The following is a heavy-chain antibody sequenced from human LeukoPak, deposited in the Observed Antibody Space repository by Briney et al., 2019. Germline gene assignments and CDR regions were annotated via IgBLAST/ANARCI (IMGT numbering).Heavy chain of an antibody. D-gene: IGHD2-2*01. CDR3: ASLPRSTSWNYYYMDV. Sequence: ASETLSLTCTVSGGSISSYYWSWIRQPAGKGLEWIGRIYTSGSTNYNPSLKSRVTMSVDTSKNHFSLKLSSVTAADTAVYYCASLPRSTSWNYYYMDVWGKGTTVTVSS. CDR2: IYTSGST. CDR1: GGSISSYY. V-gene: IGHV4-4*07. J-gene: IGHJ6*03.